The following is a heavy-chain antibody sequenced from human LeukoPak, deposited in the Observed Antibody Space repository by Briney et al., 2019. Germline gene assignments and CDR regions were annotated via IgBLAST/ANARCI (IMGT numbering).Heavy chain of an antibody. J-gene: IGHJ3*02. D-gene: IGHD3-10*01. CDR3: ARGRGWFGELNDAFDI. CDR1: GFTFSSYN. V-gene: IGHV3-48*04. Sequence: GGSLRLSCAASGFTFSSYNMHWVRQAPGKGLEWVSYISSSGSTIYYADSVKGRFTISRDNAKNSLYLQMNSLRAEDTAVYYCARGRGWFGELNDAFDIWGQGTMVTVSS. CDR2: ISSSGSTI.